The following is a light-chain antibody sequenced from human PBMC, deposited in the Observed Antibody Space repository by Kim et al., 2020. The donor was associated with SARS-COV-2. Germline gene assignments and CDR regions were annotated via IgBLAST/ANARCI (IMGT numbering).Light chain of an antibody. CDR3: QQSHSTPYT. CDR2: AAS. V-gene: IGKV1-39*01. J-gene: IGKJ2*01. CDR1: RRISTF. Sequence: ASVGDTVTITCRASRRISTFLKWFQQKPGKAPTVLIYAASSFENGVPSRFSGGGSGTDFTLTISSLQPEDAATYYCQQSHSTPYTFGQGTKLEI.